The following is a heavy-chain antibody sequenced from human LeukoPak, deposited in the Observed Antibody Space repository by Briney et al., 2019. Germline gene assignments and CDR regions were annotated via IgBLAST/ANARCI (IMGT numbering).Heavy chain of an antibody. Sequence: SETLSLTCAVSGASIASHSWWSWVRQPPGKGLEWIGEVYLSGGANYKPSLKSRVTISVDTSRNHFSLKLTSVTAADTAVYFCAYNRNFALDNWGQGTLVTVSS. J-gene: IGHJ4*01. CDR1: GASIASHSW. D-gene: IGHD1-14*01. CDR2: VYLSGGA. V-gene: IGHV4/OR15-8*01. CDR3: AYNRNFALDN.